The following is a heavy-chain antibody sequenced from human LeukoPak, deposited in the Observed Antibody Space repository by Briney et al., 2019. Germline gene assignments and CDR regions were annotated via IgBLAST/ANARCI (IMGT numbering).Heavy chain of an antibody. Sequence: GGSLRLSCAASGFIFSNYAMNWVRQGPGKGLEWVSSISNSGRGTYYADFVQGRFIISRDNSKSTVYLQMNSLRAEDTAIYFCAKDADFEYSTSPDHWGQGTLVTVSS. J-gene: IGHJ4*02. CDR1: GFIFSNYA. V-gene: IGHV3-23*01. CDR2: ISNSGRGT. CDR3: AKDADFEYSTSPDH. D-gene: IGHD2/OR15-2a*01.